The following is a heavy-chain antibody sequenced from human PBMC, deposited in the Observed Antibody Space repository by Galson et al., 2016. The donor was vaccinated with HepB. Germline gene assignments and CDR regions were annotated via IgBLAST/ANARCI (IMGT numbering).Heavy chain of an antibody. CDR1: GDSISGRNYY. Sequence: SETLSLTCTVSGDSISGRNYYWGWIRQPPGKGLVWIGSIYYTGSTYYNPSLKSRVMLSVDPSKNQFSLILNSVTAADTALYYCARASCSTTSCAWFDPWGQGTLVTVSS. D-gene: IGHD2-2*01. J-gene: IGHJ5*02. CDR2: IYYTGST. CDR3: ARASCSTTSCAWFDP. V-gene: IGHV4-39*01.